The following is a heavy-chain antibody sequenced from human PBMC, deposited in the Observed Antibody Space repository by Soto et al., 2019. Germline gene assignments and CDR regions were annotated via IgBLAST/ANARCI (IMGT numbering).Heavy chain of an antibody. V-gene: IGHV1-3*01. CDR3: ASPKPIRGSGWVTFDY. CDR1: GYTFTSYA. J-gene: IGHJ4*02. Sequence: ASVKVSCKASGYTFTSYAMHWVRQAPGQRLEWMGWINAGNGNTKYSQKFQGRVTITRDTSASTAYMELSSLRSEDTAVYYCASPKPIRGSGWVTFDYWGQGTLVTVSS. CDR2: INAGNGNT. D-gene: IGHD6-19*01.